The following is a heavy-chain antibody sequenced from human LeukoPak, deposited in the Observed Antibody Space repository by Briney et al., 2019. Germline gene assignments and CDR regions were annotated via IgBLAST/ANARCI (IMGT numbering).Heavy chain of an antibody. V-gene: IGHV3-23*01. CDR1: GFTFSSYA. D-gene: IGHD3-10*01. J-gene: IGHJ4*02. CDR2: ISGSGGST. Sequence: GGSLRLSCAASGFTFSSYAMSWVRQPPGKGLEWVSAISGSGGSTYYADSVKGRFTISRDNSKNTLYLQMNSLRAEDTAVFYCAKFTYGSGSYFDYWGQGTLVTVSS. CDR3: AKFTYGSGSYFDY.